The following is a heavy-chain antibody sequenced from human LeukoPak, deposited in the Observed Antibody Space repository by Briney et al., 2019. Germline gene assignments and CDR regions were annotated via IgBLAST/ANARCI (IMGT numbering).Heavy chain of an antibody. CDR1: GGSISSYY. V-gene: IGHV4-59*01. CDR3: ARGGLWWFDY. J-gene: IGHJ4*02. D-gene: IGHD2-21*01. Sequence: SETLSLTCTVSGGSISSYYWSWIRQPPGKGLEWIGYIYYSGSTNYNPSLKSRVTISVDTSKNQFSLKLSSVTAADTAVYYCARGGLWWFDYWGQGTLVTVSS. CDR2: IYYSGST.